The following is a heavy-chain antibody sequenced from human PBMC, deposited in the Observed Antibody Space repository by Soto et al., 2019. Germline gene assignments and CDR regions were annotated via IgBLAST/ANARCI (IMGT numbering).Heavy chain of an antibody. Sequence: SETLSLTCTVSGGSISSGGYYWSWIRQHPGRGLEWIGYIYYSGSTYYNPSLKSRVTISVDTSKNQFSLKLSSVTAADTAVYYCARERPGGYEGYNWFDPWGQGTLVTVSS. CDR3: ARERPGGYEGYNWFDP. D-gene: IGHD5-12*01. J-gene: IGHJ5*02. V-gene: IGHV4-31*03. CDR2: IYYSGST. CDR1: GGSISSGGYY.